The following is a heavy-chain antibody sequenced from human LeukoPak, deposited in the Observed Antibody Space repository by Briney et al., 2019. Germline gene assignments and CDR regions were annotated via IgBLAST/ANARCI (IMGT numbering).Heavy chain of an antibody. CDR3: AKDQGYSYGSGVRVFHYYYMDV. J-gene: IGHJ6*03. CDR2: IKSNGAST. V-gene: IGHV3-20*04. CDR1: GFTLDADG. D-gene: IGHD5-18*01. Sequence: PGGSLRLSCVASGFTLDADGMSWVRQAPEKGLEWVSSIKSNGASTGYVDSVKGRFTVSRDNSKSPLYLQMNSLRAEDTAVYYCAKDQGYSYGSGVRVFHYYYMDVWGKGTTVTVSS.